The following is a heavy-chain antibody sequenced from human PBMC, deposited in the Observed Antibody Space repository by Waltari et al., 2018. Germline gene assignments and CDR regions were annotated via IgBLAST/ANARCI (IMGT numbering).Heavy chain of an antibody. Sequence: QVQLQESGPGLVKPSETLSLTCPVSGGSISSYYWSWIRQPPGKGLEWIGYIYYSGSTNYNPSLKSRVTISVDTSKNQFSLKLSSVTAADTAVYYCARGRQRYSSSWFNYYFDYWGQGTLVTVSS. CDR1: GGSISSYY. CDR2: IYYSGST. CDR3: ARGRQRYSSSWFNYYFDY. V-gene: IGHV4-59*01. D-gene: IGHD6-13*01. J-gene: IGHJ4*02.